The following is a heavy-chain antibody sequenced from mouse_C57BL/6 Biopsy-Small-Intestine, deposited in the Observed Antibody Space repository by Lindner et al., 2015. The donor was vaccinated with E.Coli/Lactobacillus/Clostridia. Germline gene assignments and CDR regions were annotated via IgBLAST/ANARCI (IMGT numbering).Heavy chain of an antibody. CDR2: INPNNDFT. Sequence: VQLQESGPELVKPGASAKMSCKASGYTFTDYNIHWVSQSHGKSLEWIGYINPNNDFTNYNQKFKGKATLTVDKSSSTAYMELRSLTSEDSAVYYCARAGFAYWGQGTLVTVSA. V-gene: IGHV1-22*01. J-gene: IGHJ3*01. CDR1: GYTFTDYN. CDR3: ARAGFAY.